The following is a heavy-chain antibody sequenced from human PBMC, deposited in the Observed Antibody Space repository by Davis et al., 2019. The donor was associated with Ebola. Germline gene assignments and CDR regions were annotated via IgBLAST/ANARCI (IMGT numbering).Heavy chain of an antibody. Sequence: MPSETLSLTCAVYGGSFSGYYWSWIRQPPGKGLEWIGEVDHSGRTNYNPSFRSRVIVSEDASKNQVSLKLTSVTAADTAVYYCARTLGYGSGSYYYYYGMDVWGQGTTVTVSS. J-gene: IGHJ6*02. CDR1: GGSFSGYY. CDR2: VDHSGRT. V-gene: IGHV4-34*01. D-gene: IGHD3-10*01. CDR3: ARTLGYGSGSYYYYYGMDV.